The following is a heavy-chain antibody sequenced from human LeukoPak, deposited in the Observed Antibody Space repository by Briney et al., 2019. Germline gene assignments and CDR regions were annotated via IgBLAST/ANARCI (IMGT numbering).Heavy chain of an antibody. CDR3: ARPQSRSGSYFDY. CDR2: ITPILGIP. CDR1: GGTFSSYA. Sequence: SVKVSCKASGGTFSSYAISWVRQAPGQGLEWMGRITPILGIPNYAQKFQGRVTITADKSTSTAYMELSSLRSEDTAVYYCARPQSRSGSYFDYWGQGTLVTVSS. D-gene: IGHD3-22*01. J-gene: IGHJ4*02. V-gene: IGHV1-69*04.